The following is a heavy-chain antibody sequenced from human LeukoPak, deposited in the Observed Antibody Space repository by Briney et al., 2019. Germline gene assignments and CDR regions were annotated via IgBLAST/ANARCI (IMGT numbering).Heavy chain of an antibody. CDR2: INHSGST. D-gene: IGHD4-17*01. CDR3: ARKGDYGDSPRGHFDY. V-gene: IGHV4-34*01. CDR1: GFTFGDYA. J-gene: IGHJ4*02. Sequence: PGGSLRLSCTTSGFTFGDYAMTWIRQPPGKGLEWIGEINHSGSTNYNPSLKSRVTISVDTSKNQFSLKLSSVTAADTAVYYCARKGDYGDSPRGHFDYWGQGTLVTVSS.